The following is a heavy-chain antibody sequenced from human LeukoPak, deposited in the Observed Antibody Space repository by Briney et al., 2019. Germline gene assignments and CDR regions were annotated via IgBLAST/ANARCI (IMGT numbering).Heavy chain of an antibody. CDR3: VKASFDY. Sequence: GGSLRLSCAASGFTFSTNWMHWVRQAPGKGLVWVSRINSDGSSTRYADSVKGRFTISRDNAKNTLYLQMNSLRAEDTAVYYCVKASFDYWGQGTLVTVSS. CDR1: GFTFSTNW. V-gene: IGHV3-74*01. J-gene: IGHJ4*02. CDR2: INSDGSST.